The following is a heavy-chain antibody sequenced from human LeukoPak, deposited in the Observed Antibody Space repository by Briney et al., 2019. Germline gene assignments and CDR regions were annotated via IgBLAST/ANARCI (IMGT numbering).Heavy chain of an antibody. D-gene: IGHD3-22*01. CDR3: ARAGDYYDSSGYSDY. V-gene: IGHV1-69*05. Sequence: ASVKVSCKASGGTFTSYAISWVRQAPGQGIEWMGRIIPIFGTANYAQKFQGRGTITTDESTSTAYMELSSLRSEDTAVYYCARAGDYYDSSGYSDYWGQGTLVTVSS. J-gene: IGHJ4*02. CDR1: GGTFTSYA. CDR2: IIPIFGTA.